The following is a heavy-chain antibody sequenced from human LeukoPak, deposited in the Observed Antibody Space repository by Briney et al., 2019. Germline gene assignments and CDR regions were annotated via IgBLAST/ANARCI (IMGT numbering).Heavy chain of an antibody. CDR1: GYTFTGYY. J-gene: IGHJ4*02. CDR2: INPNSGGT. CDR3: ARFTVTTFFDY. Sequence: ASVKVSCTASGYTFTGYYMHWVRQAPGQGLEWMGWINPNSGGTNYAQKFQGRVTMTRDTSISTAYMELSRLRSGDTAVYYCARFTVTTFFDYWGQGTLVTVSS. D-gene: IGHD4-17*01. V-gene: IGHV1-2*02.